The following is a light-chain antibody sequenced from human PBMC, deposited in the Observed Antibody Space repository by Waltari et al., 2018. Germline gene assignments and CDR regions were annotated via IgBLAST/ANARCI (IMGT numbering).Light chain of an antibody. Sequence: QSLLTQPPSVSGAPGQRVTISCTGSSSNIGGGYDVHWYQQLPGAAPKLLIYATKNRPSGVPDRLSGSKSGTSASLVITGLQTEDEADYYGQTYDSTLSAPYVFGTGTKVSIL. CDR2: ATK. CDR1: SSNIGGGYD. CDR3: QTYDSTLSAPYV. J-gene: IGLJ1*01. V-gene: IGLV1-40*01.